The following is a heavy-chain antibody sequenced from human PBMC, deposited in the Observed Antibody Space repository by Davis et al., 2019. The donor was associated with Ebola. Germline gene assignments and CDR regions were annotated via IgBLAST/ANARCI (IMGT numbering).Heavy chain of an antibody. CDR2: IWYDGSNK. CDR3: ARDLGYCSGGSCLVYYYYGMDV. D-gene: IGHD2-15*01. CDR1: GFTFSSYG. J-gene: IGHJ6*02. V-gene: IGHV3-33*08. Sequence: GESLKISCAASGFTFSSYGMHWVRQAPGKGLEWVAVIWYDGSNKYYADSVKGRFTISRDNSKNTLYLQMNSLRAEDTAVYYCARDLGYCSGGSCLVYYYYGMDVWGQGTTVTVSS.